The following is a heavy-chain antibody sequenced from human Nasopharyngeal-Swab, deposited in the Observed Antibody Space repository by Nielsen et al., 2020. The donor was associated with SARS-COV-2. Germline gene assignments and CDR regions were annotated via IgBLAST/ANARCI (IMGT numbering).Heavy chain of an antibody. CDR3: TREDFWCGFSSY. D-gene: IGHD3-3*01. Sequence: GGSLRLSCTASGFTFGVYAISWIRQAPGKGLERVRVISSKAYGGTTEYAASVKGRFTITRDDSKSIHYLQMNSLKTEDTAVYYCTREDFWCGFSSYWGQGTLVTVSS. V-gene: IGHV3-49*03. CDR2: ISSKAYGGTT. CDR1: GFTFGVYA. J-gene: IGHJ4*02.